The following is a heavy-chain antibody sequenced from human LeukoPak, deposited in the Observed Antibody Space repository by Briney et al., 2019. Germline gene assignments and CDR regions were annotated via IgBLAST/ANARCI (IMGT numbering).Heavy chain of an antibody. Sequence: ASVKVSCKASGYTFTGYYMHWVRQDPGQGLEWMGWISAYNGNTNYAQKLQGRVTMTTDTSTSTAYMELRSLRSDDTAVYYCARDYRPSYYYYYYMDVWGKGTTVTVSS. J-gene: IGHJ6*03. CDR1: GYTFTGYY. CDR3: ARDYRPSYYYYYYMDV. CDR2: ISAYNGNT. D-gene: IGHD4-11*01. V-gene: IGHV1-18*04.